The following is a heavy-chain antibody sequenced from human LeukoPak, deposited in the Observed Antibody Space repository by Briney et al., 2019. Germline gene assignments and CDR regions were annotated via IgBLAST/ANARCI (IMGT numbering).Heavy chain of an antibody. J-gene: IGHJ4*02. Sequence: GGSLRLSCAASGFNFRDYGMHWVRRTPGKGLEWVAFIRSDGSDKYYADSVKGRFTISRDNSKNTLYLQMNSLRAEDTAVYYCAKDGSLWFGEFYFDYWGQGTLVTVSS. CDR1: GFNFRDYG. CDR2: IRSDGSDK. CDR3: AKDGSLWFGEFYFDY. D-gene: IGHD3-10*01. V-gene: IGHV3-30*02.